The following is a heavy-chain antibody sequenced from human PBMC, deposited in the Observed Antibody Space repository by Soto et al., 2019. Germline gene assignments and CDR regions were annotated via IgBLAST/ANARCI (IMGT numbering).Heavy chain of an antibody. CDR2: IHYSGTT. J-gene: IGHJ4*02. CDR1: GGSITIGTDY. V-gene: IGHV4-39*01. CDR3: ARRHSQDFYDKDIHVP. Sequence: SETLSLTCDVSGGSITIGTDYWGWIRQPPGKGLEWIGNIHYSGTTNYNPSLKSRLSISVDTSKNQFSLKLSSVTAADTAMYYCARRHSQDFYDKDIHVPWGQGTQVTVPQ. D-gene: IGHD3-22*01.